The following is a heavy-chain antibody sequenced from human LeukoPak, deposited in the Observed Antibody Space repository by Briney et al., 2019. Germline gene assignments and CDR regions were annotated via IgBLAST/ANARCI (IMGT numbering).Heavy chain of an antibody. D-gene: IGHD5-18*01. Sequence: GASVKVSCKASGYTFTNYGISWVRQAPGQGLEWMGWISGYNGHPNYAEKLQGRVTMTTDTSTSTAYMELRSLRSDDTAVYYCARDLRSGGVTYGQDSWGQGTLVTVSS. J-gene: IGHJ4*02. CDR1: GYTFTNYG. CDR2: ISGYNGHP. V-gene: IGHV1-18*01. CDR3: ARDLRSGGVTYGQDS.